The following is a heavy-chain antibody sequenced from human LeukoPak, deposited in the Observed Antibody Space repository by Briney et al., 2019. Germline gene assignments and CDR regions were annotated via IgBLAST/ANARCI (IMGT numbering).Heavy chain of an antibody. CDR2: IYYSGST. J-gene: IGHJ4*02. Sequence: SGTLSLTCTVSGGSISSYYWSWIRQPPGKGLEWIGYIYYSGSTNYNPSLKSRVTISVDTSKNQFSLKLSSVTAADTAVYYCARAREYYYDSSGYYPYYFDYWGQGTLVTVSS. CDR3: ARAREYYYDSSGYYPYYFDY. V-gene: IGHV4-59*01. CDR1: GGSISSYY. D-gene: IGHD3-22*01.